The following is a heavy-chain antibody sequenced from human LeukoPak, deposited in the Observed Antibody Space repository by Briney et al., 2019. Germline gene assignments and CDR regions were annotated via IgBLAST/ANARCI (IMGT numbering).Heavy chain of an antibody. D-gene: IGHD6-19*01. J-gene: IGHJ4*02. CDR1: GGSINSYY. CDR2: IYHTGST. CDR3: ARDTALAGRGGYFES. V-gene: IGHV4-59*01. Sequence: SETLSLTCTVSGGSINSYYWSWIRQSPGRGLEWLGYIYHTGSTNYNPSLKSRVTISIDTYTTRLYLKLTCVTAADTAVYLCARDTALAGRGGYFESWGQGTLVTVSS.